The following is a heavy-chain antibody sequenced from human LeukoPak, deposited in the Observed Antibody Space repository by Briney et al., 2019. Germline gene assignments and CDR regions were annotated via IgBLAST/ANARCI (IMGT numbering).Heavy chain of an antibody. J-gene: IGHJ6*02. CDR3: ARLTSSGWYFRHGMDV. D-gene: IGHD6-19*01. Sequence: SETLSLTCAVYGGSFSGYYWSWIRQPPGKGLEWIGEINHSGSTNYNPSHKSRVTISVDTSKNQFSLKLSSVTAADTAVYYCARLTSSGWYFRHGMDVWGQGTTVTVSS. V-gene: IGHV4-34*01. CDR1: GGSFSGYY. CDR2: INHSGST.